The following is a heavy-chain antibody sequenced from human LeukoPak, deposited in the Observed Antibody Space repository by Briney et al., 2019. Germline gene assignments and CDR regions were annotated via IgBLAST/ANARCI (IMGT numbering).Heavy chain of an antibody. CDR2: NSSSGSTT. D-gene: IGHD4/OR15-4a*01. CDR3: AKKGSRTIASGGFDC. Sequence: GGSLRLSCAASGFTFSSYAMSWVRQAPGKGLEWVSTNSSSGSTTYYGDSVKGRFTISRDSSKNTLDLQMNSLRAEDTAVYYCAKKGSRTIASGGFDCWGQGTLVIVSS. J-gene: IGHJ4*02. CDR1: GFTFSSYA. V-gene: IGHV3-23*01.